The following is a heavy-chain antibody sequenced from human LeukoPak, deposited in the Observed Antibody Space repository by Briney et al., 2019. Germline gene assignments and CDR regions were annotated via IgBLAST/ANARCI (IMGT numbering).Heavy chain of an antibody. Sequence: ASVKVSCKASGYTFTSYYMHWVRQAPGQGLEWTGIINPSGGSTSYAQKFQGRVTMTRDTSTSTVYMELSSLRSEDTAVYYCAREYYYDSSGYQGFDYWGQGTLVTVSS. CDR3: AREYYYDSSGYQGFDY. V-gene: IGHV1-46*01. CDR1: GYTFTSYY. D-gene: IGHD3-22*01. J-gene: IGHJ4*02. CDR2: INPSGGST.